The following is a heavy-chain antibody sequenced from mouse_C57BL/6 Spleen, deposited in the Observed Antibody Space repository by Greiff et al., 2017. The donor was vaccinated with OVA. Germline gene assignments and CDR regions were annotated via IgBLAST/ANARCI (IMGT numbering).Heavy chain of an antibody. V-gene: IGHV1-72*01. CDR3: AREVVTTVVEYYFDY. CDR2: IDPNSGGT. J-gene: IGHJ2*01. D-gene: IGHD1-1*01. CDR1: GYTFTSYW. Sequence: QVQLQQPGAELVKPGASVKLSCKASGYTFTSYWMHWVKQRPGRGLEWIGRIDPNSGGTKYNEKFKSKATLTVDKPSSTAYMQLTSLTSEDSAVDYSAREVVTTVVEYYFDYWGQGTTLTVSS.